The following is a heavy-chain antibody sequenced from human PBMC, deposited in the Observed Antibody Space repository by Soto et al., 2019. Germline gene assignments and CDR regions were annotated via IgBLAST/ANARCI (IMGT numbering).Heavy chain of an antibody. Sequence: QVQLVQSGAEVKKPGASVKVSCKASGYTFSSYGISWVRQAPGQGLEWMGWINAYSGNTIYAQRLQDRVTMTTDTSTNTAYMELRSLRSDDTAVYFCARDRFASATPLPNYYYGMDVWGQGTTVTVSS. J-gene: IGHJ6*02. CDR2: INAYSGNT. V-gene: IGHV1-18*01. CDR3: ARDRFASATPLPNYYYGMDV. CDR1: GYTFSSYG. D-gene: IGHD2-15*01.